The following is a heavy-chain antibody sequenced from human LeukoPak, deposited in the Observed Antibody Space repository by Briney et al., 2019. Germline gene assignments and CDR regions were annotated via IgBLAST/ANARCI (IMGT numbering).Heavy chain of an antibody. CDR3: ARHMSVTYDAFDL. D-gene: IGHD2-21*02. CDR2: VFYSGGT. V-gene: IGHV4-59*08. J-gene: IGHJ3*01. CDR1: GGSTTGYF. Sequence: SETLSLTCTISGGSTTGYFWSWIRQPPGKGLEWIGYVFYSGGTLYNPSLESRVTISVDTSKTHFSLEPTSVTAADTAVYYCARHMSVTYDAFDLWGRGTMITVSS.